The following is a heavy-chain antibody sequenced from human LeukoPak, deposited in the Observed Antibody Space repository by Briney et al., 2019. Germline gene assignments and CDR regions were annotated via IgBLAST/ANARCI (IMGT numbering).Heavy chain of an antibody. Sequence: ASVKVSCKASGGTFSSYAVSWVRQAPGQGLEWMGGIIPIFGTANYAQKFQGRVTITADESTSTAYMELSSLRSEDTAVYYCARDWGYCSGGSCYRGAFDIWGQGTMVTVSS. D-gene: IGHD2-15*01. CDR2: IIPIFGTA. J-gene: IGHJ3*02. CDR3: ARDWGYCSGGSCYRGAFDI. CDR1: GGTFSSYA. V-gene: IGHV1-69*13.